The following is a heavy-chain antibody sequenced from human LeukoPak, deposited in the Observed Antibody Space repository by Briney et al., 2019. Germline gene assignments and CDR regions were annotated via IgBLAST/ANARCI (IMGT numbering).Heavy chain of an antibody. CDR1: GLTVSSNS. J-gene: IGHJ6*03. V-gene: IGHV3-11*04. CDR2: ISSSGSTI. Sequence: PGGSLRLSCAASGLTVSSNSMSWIRQAPGKGLEWVSYISSSGSTIYYADSVKGRFTISRDNAKNSLYLQMNSLRAEDTAVYYCAKDRDRTYYYYYMDVWGKGTTVTTSS. CDR3: AKDRDRTYYYYYMDV. D-gene: IGHD2-15*01.